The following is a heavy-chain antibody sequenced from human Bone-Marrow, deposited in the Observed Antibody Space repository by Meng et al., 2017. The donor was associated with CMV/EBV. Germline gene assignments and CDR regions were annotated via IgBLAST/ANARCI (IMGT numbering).Heavy chain of an antibody. Sequence: TCVVDGGSIRGDYSIWIRQPQGKGLEWIGEINHSGSTNYNPSLITPVTISVDTSKNQCSLKLTSVTAADSAVYYCASGVGVLHFLDYWGQGTLVTVSS. J-gene: IGHJ4*02. CDR1: GGSIRGDY. CDR3: ASGVGVLHFLDY. V-gene: IGHV4-34*01. D-gene: IGHD3-16*01. CDR2: INHSGST.